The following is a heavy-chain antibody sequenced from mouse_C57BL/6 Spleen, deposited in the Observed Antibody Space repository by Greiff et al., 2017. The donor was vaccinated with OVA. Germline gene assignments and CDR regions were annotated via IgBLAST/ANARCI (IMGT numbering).Heavy chain of an antibody. J-gene: IGHJ2*01. CDR3: AREGTISFDY. CDR2: ISYDGSN. CDR1: GYSFTSGYY. V-gene: IGHV3-6*01. D-gene: IGHD2-12*01. Sequence: ESGPGLVKPSQSLSLTCSVTGYSFTSGYYWNWIRQFPGNKLEWMGFISYDGSNNYNPSLKNRISITRDTSKNQFFLKLNSVTTEDTATYYCAREGTISFDYWGQGTTLTVSS.